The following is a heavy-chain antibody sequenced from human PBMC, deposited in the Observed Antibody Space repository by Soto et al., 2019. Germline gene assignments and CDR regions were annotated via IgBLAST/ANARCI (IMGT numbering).Heavy chain of an antibody. CDR1: GFTFSSYA. J-gene: IGHJ4*02. D-gene: IGHD3-10*01. CDR3: AADYGSGSYYSDY. Sequence: PGGSLRLSCAASGFTFSSYAMSWVRQAPGKGLEWVSAISGSGGSTYYADSVKGRFTISRDNSKNTLYLQMNSLRAEDTAVYYCAADYGSGSYYSDYWGQGTLVTVSS. V-gene: IGHV3-23*01. CDR2: ISGSGGST.